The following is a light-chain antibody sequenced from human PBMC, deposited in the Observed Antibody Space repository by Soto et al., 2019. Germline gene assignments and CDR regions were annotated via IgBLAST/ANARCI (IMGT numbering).Light chain of an antibody. V-gene: IGKV3-15*01. CDR3: QQYNKWPLT. CDR2: HAS. J-gene: IGKJ4*01. CDR1: QSISNT. Sequence: EIMMTQSPAALSLSPGERVTLSCRASQSISNTLAWYQQRPGQAPRLLIYHASTRATGIPARFSGSGSGTEFSLTISSLQSEDFAVYHCQQYNKWPLTFGGGTKVEIK.